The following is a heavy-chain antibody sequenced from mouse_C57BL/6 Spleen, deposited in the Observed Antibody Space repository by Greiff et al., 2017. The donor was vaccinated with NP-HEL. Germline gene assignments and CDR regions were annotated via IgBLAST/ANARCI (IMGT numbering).Heavy chain of an antibody. D-gene: IGHD1-1*01. V-gene: IGHV5-6*01. J-gene: IGHJ1*03. Sequence: EVQRVESGGDLVKPGGSLKLSCAASGFTFSSYGMSWVRQTPDKRLEWVATISSGGSYTYYPDSVKGRFTISRDNAKNTLYLQMSSLKSEDTAMYYWASVAGHWYSDVWGKGTTVTVSS. CDR1: GFTFSSYG. CDR2: ISSGGSYT. CDR3: ASVAGHWYSDV.